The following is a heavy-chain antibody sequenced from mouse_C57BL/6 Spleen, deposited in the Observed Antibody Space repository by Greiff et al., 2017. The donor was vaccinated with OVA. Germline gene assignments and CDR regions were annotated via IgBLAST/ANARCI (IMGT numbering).Heavy chain of an antibody. CDR3: TGRGSQPYFDY. Sequence: VQLQQSGAELVKPGASVKLSCTASGFNFKDYYMHWVKQRPEQGLEWIGRIDPEDGETKYAPKFQGKATITADKSSQTAYRLLSSQTSEDTAVYYCTGRGSQPYFDYWGQGTTLTVSS. CDR1: GFNFKDYY. CDR2: IDPEDGET. J-gene: IGHJ2*01. V-gene: IGHV14-2*01.